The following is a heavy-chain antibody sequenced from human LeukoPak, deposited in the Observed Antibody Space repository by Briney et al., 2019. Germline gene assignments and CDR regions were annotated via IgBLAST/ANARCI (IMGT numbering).Heavy chain of an antibody. J-gene: IGHJ6*03. CDR1: GDSISSAFY. D-gene: IGHD5-18*01. V-gene: IGHV4-61*01. CDR2: IYYSGST. CDR3: ARTTEGGYSYGYFYYYYMDV. Sequence: SETLSLTCSVSGDSISSAFYWGWIRQPPGKGLEWIGYIYYSGSTNYKSSLKSRVTISVDTSKNQFSLKLSSVTAADTAVYYCARTTEGGYSYGYFYYYYMDVWGKGTTVTISS.